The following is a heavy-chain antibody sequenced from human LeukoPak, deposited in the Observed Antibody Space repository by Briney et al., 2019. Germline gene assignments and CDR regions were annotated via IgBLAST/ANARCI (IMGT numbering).Heavy chain of an antibody. CDR3: ARVYGDPSYYFDY. CDR1: GXTFSSYG. V-gene: IGHV3-30*03. Sequence: GGSLRLSCAASGXTFSSYGVHWVCQAPGKGLEWVAVISYDGSNKYYADSVKGRFTISRDNSKNTLYLQMNSLRAEDTAVYYCARVYGDPSYYFDYWGQGTLVTVSS. D-gene: IGHD4-17*01. CDR2: ISYDGSNK. J-gene: IGHJ4*02.